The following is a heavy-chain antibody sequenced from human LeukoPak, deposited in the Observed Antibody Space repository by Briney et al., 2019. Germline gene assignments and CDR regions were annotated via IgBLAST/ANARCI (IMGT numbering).Heavy chain of an antibody. D-gene: IGHD2-8*02. J-gene: IGHJ6*02. CDR2: ISGSGGST. CDR1: GFTFSSYG. CDR3: ARIRLVAGVDV. Sequence: GGSLRLSCAASGFTFSSYGMHWVRQAPGKGLEWVSAISGSGGSTYYADSVKGRFTTSRDNSKNTLYLQMNSLRAEDTAVYFCARIRLVAGVDVWGQGTTVTVS. V-gene: IGHV3-23*01.